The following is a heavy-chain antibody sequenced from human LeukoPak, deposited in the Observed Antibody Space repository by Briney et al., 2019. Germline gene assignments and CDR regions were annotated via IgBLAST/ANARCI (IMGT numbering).Heavy chain of an antibody. Sequence: SEALSLTCTVSGASISSYYWSWIRQPPGKGLEWIGSIYYSGTTNYNPSLKSRVTISIDTSKNQFSLELTSVTAADTAVFYCAKGRASHEYWGQGILVTVSS. J-gene: IGHJ4*02. CDR1: GASISSYY. D-gene: IGHD3-16*01. V-gene: IGHV4-59*01. CDR3: AKGRASHEY. CDR2: IYYSGTT.